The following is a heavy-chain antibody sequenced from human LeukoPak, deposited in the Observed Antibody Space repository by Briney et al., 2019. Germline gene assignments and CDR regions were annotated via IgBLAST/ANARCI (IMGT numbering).Heavy chain of an antibody. J-gene: IGHJ4*02. CDR2: IWYDGSNK. V-gene: IGHV3-33*08. D-gene: IGHD7-27*01. CDR1: GFTFSSYG. CDR3: ARESYWGSSAKGFDY. Sequence: PGGSLRLSCAASGFTFSSYGMHWVRQAPGKGLEWVAVIWYDGSNKYYADSVKGRFTISRDNSKNTLYLQMNSLRAEDTAVYYCARESYWGSSAKGFDYWGQGTLVTVSS.